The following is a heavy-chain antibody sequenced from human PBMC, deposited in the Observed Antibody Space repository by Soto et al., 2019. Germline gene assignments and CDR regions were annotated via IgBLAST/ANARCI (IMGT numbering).Heavy chain of an antibody. CDR1: GFTFSSYD. CDR2: IGKAGDT. V-gene: IGHV3-13*01. Sequence: EVQLVESGGDLVQPGGSLRLSCAASGFTFSSYDFHWVRQTTGKGLEWVSGIGKAGDTYYAGSVNGRSTFTRENGKNSVYRQMNSLRAGDTAVYYCTRGADGFDYWGQGTLVTVSS. D-gene: IGHD3-16*01. CDR3: TRGADGFDY. J-gene: IGHJ4*02.